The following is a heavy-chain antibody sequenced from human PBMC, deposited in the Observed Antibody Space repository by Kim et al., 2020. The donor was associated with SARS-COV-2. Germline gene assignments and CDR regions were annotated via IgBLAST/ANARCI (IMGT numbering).Heavy chain of an antibody. D-gene: IGHD3-10*01. CDR2: IYPGDSDT. Sequence: GESLKISCKGSGYSFTSYWIGWVRQMPGKGLEWMGIIYPGDSDTRYSPSFQGQVTISADKSISTAYLQWSSLKASDTAMYYCARGRGCGSGICYPYYFDYWGQGTLVTVSS. CDR3: ARGRGCGSGICYPYYFDY. V-gene: IGHV5-51*01. CDR1: GYSFTSYW. J-gene: IGHJ4*02.